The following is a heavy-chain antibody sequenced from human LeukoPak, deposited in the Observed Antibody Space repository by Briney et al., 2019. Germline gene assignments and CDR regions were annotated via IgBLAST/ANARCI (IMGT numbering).Heavy chain of an antibody. Sequence: KLSSPTLVNPTQTLTLTCTFSGFSLSTSGVGVGWIRQPPGKALEWLALIYWDDDKRYSPSLKSRLTITKDTSENQVVLIMTNVDPVDTATYFCAHSWAGFTADSRYFDLWGRGTLVTVSS. D-gene: IGHD2-21*02. CDR3: AHSWAGFTADSRYFDL. CDR1: GFSLSTSGVG. J-gene: IGHJ2*01. V-gene: IGHV2-5*02. CDR2: IYWDDDK.